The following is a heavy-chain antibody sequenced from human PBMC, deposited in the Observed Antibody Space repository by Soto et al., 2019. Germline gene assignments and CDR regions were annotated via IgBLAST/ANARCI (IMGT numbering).Heavy chain of an antibody. CDR2: INAGNGNT. CDR1: GYTFTSYA. CDR3: ARIQAYCGGDLYCY. D-gene: IGHD2-21*01. V-gene: IGHV1-3*01. Sequence: ASVKVYCKASGYTFTSYAMHWVRQAPGQRLEWMGWINAGNGNTKYSQKFQGRVTITRDTSASTAYMELSSLRSEDTAVYYCARIQAYCGGDLYCYWGQGSLVTVSS. J-gene: IGHJ4*02.